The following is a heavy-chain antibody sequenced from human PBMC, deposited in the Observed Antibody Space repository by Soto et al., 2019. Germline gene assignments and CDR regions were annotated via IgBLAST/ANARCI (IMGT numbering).Heavy chain of an antibody. CDR1: GFTLSSFA. CDR3: AKGGSSSWYARFDY. J-gene: IGHJ4*02. Sequence: GGSLRLSCAASGFTLSSFAMSWVRQAPGKGLEWVSTITGGAGGTKYADSVKGRLTISGDNSKNRLYLQMSGLRAEDSAVYYCAKGGSSSWYARFDYWGQGTLVTVSS. CDR2: ITGGAGGT. V-gene: IGHV3-23*01. D-gene: IGHD6-13*01.